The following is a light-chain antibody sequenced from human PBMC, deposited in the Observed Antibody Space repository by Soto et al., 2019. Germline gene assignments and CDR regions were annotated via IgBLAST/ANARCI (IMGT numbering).Light chain of an antibody. CDR2: GAS. Sequence: EIVMTQSPATQSVSPGERATLSCRASQSVSSNLAWYQQKPGQAPRLLIYGASTRATGIPARFSGSGSGTEFTLTISSLQSVDFAVYYCQQYNNWPPFTFGPGTKVDIK. V-gene: IGKV3-15*01. CDR3: QQYNNWPPFT. CDR1: QSVSSN. J-gene: IGKJ3*01.